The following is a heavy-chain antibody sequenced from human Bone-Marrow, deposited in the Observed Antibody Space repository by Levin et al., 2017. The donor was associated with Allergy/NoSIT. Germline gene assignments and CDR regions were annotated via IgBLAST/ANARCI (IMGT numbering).Heavy chain of an antibody. J-gene: IGHJ4*02. D-gene: IGHD6-13*01. CDR1: GYTFSDYY. CDR2: IDPTHGGT. V-gene: IGHV1-2*02. CDR3: ARGGASSNDY. Sequence: ASVKVSCSVSGYTFSDYYIHWIRKTPGQGLEWIGWIDPTHGGTQFSEKFHDRLVLTRNPSINTAYMELGKLRSGDTALYYCARGGASSNDYWGRGTLVTVSS.